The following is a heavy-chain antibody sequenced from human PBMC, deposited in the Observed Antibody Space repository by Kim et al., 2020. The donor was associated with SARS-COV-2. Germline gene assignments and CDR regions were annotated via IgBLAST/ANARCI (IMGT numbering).Heavy chain of an antibody. Sequence: GGSLRLSCAASGFTVSSNYMSWVRQAPGKGLEWVSVIYSGGSTYYADSVKGRFTISRDNSKNTLYLQMNSLRAEDTAVYYCAREGQQLVGLDYWGQGTLVTVSS. V-gene: IGHV3-53*01. D-gene: IGHD6-13*01. CDR2: IYSGGST. CDR3: AREGQQLVGLDY. CDR1: GFTVSSNY. J-gene: IGHJ4*02.